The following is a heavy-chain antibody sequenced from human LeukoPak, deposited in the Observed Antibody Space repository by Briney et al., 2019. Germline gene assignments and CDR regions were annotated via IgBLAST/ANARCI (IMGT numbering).Heavy chain of an antibody. V-gene: IGHV3-30*18. D-gene: IGHD4-17*01. CDR1: GFTFSSYG. J-gene: IGHJ4*02. Sequence: GSLRLSCAASGFTFSSYGMHWVRQAPGKGLEWVSIVSYDGSNKYYADSVKGRFAISRDNSKNTLYLQMNSLRAEDTAVYYCAKDMDGYGAKDYWGQGTLVTVSS. CDR3: AKDMDGYGAKDY. CDR2: VSYDGSNK.